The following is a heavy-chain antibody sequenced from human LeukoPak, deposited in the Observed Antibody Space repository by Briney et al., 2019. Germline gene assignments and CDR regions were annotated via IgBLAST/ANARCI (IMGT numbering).Heavy chain of an antibody. CDR2: INSDGSST. CDR3: AKDIHQTTVTPSGPFDY. Sequence: PGGSLRLSCAASGFTFSSHWMHWVRQAPGKGLVWVSRINSDGSSTSYADSVKGRFTISRDNAKNTLYLQMNSLRAEDTALYYCAKDIHQTTVTPSGPFDYWGQGTLVTVSS. D-gene: IGHD4-17*01. CDR1: GFTFSSHW. V-gene: IGHV3-74*01. J-gene: IGHJ4*02.